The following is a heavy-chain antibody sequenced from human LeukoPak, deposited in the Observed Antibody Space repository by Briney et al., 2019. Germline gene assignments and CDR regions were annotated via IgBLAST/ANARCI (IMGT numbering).Heavy chain of an antibody. V-gene: IGHV3-23*01. CDR1: GFTFSTYV. J-gene: IGHJ4*02. D-gene: IGHD3-9*01. CDR2: ISGSGDNT. CDR3: AKGSGYGTDFDY. Sequence: PGGSLRLSCATSGFTFSTYVMSWVRQAPGKGLKWVSGISGSGDNTYYADSVKGRFTISRDNSKNTLYLQMNSLRAEDTAVYYCAKGSGYGTDFDYWGQGTLVTVSS.